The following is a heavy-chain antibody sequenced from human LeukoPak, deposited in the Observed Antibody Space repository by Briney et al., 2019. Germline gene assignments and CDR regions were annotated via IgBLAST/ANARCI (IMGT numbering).Heavy chain of an antibody. Sequence: PSETLSLTCTVSDGSISSSSYYWGWIRQPPGKGLEWIGNIYYSGSTYYNPSLKSRVTISVDTSKNQFSLKLSSVTAADTAVYYCARDQGRWLVRTFDYWGQGTLATVSS. D-gene: IGHD6-19*01. V-gene: IGHV4-39*07. CDR1: DGSISSSSYY. CDR2: IYYSGST. J-gene: IGHJ4*02. CDR3: ARDQGRWLVRTFDY.